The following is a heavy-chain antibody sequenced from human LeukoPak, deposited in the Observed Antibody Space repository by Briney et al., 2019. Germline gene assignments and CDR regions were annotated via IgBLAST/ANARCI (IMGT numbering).Heavy chain of an antibody. CDR3: AWGLAAAGTPLDAFDI. CDR1: GGTFSSYA. D-gene: IGHD6-13*01. V-gene: IGHV1-2*02. Sequence: ASVKVSCKASGGTFSSYAISWVRQAPGQGLEWMGWINPNRGGINYALKFQGRVTMTRDTSINTAYMELSSLRSEDTAVYYCAWGLAAAGTPLDAFDIWGQGTMVTVSS. J-gene: IGHJ3*02. CDR2: INPNRGGI.